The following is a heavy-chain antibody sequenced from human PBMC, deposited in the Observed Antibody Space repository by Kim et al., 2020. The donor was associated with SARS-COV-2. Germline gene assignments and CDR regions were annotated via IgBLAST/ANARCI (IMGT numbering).Heavy chain of an antibody. J-gene: IGHJ5*02. V-gene: IGHV4-34*01. D-gene: IGHD1-26*01. Sequence: PSLKSRVPISVDTAKNQFSLKLSSVTAADTAVYYCARVGGATKVWWFDPWGQGTLVTVSS. CDR3: ARVGGATKVWWFDP.